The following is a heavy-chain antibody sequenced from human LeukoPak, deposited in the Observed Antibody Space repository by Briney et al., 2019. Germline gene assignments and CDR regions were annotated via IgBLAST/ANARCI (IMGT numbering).Heavy chain of an antibody. J-gene: IGHJ4*02. V-gene: IGHV3-15*01. Sequence: GRSLRLSCAASGFTFSNAWMSWVRQAPGKGLEWVGRIKSKTDGGTTDYAAPVKGRFTISRDDSKNTLYLQMNSLKTEDTAVYYCTAAPIYCSSTSCSDFDYWGQGTLVTVSS. CDR3: TAAPIYCSSTSCSDFDY. CDR2: IKSKTDGGTT. CDR1: GFTFSNAW. D-gene: IGHD2-2*01.